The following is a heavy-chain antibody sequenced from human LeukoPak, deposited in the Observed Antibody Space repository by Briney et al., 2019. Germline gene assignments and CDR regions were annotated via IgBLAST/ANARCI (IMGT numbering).Heavy chain of an antibody. D-gene: IGHD3-10*01. J-gene: IGHJ1*01. CDR3: AFPVREPQL. V-gene: IGHV3-7*01. Sequence: PGGSLRLSCTVPGFPFSTYYMGWLRQTAGEGLEWVAMIGNDGSDKYYVGSLKGRFTISRDNAKNSLFLQMSSLTAEDTALYYCAFPVREPQLWGRGTLVTVSS. CDR1: GFPFSTYY. CDR2: IGNDGSDK.